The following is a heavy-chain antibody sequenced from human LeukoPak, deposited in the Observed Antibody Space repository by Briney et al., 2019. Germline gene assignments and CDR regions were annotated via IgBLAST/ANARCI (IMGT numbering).Heavy chain of an antibody. CDR2: IIPVFGTA. J-gene: IGHJ4*02. CDR3: AREEDRYALVY. D-gene: IGHD5-24*01. V-gene: IGHV1-69*05. Sequence: SVKVSCKASGGTFSSYAISWVRQATGQGLEWMGGIIPVFGTANYAQKFQGRVTITTDESTSTAYMELSSLRSEDTAVYYCAREEDRYALVYWGQGTLVTVSS. CDR1: GGTFSSYA.